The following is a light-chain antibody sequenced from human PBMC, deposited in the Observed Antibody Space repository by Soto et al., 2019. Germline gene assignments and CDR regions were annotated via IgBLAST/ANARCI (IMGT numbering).Light chain of an antibody. CDR1: QSVRSN. CDR2: DAS. Sequence: EIVMTQSPATLSVSPGERATLSCRASQSVRSNLAWYQQKPGQAPRLLICDASTRATGIPARFSGSGSGTEFTLTISSLQSEDFVVYYCQQYYKWPPRTFGQGTKVEIK. J-gene: IGKJ1*01. CDR3: QQYYKWPPRT. V-gene: IGKV3-15*01.